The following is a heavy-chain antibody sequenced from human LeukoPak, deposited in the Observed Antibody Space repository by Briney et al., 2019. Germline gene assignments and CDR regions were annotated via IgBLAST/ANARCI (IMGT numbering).Heavy chain of an antibody. CDR2: IYYSGST. D-gene: IGHD1-20*01. CDR3: ARLRYNWNDVVGY. CDR1: GGSISSSSYY. V-gene: IGHV4-39*01. J-gene: IGHJ4*02. Sequence: SETLSLTCTVSGGSISSSSYYWGWIRQPPGKGLEWIESIYYSGSTYYNPSLKSRVTISVDTSKNQFSLKLSSVTAADTAVYYCARLRYNWNDVVGYWGQGTLVTVSS.